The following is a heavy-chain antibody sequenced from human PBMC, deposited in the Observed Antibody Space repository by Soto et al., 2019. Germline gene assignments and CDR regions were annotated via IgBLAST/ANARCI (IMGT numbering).Heavy chain of an antibody. Sequence: PGGSLRLSCAASGFTFSSYAMHWVRQAPGKGLERVAVISYDGSNKYYADSVKGRFTISRDNSKNTLYLQMNSLRAEDTAVYYCAREAPIGIAAAGPFDYWGQGTLVTVSS. CDR1: GFTFSSYA. CDR3: AREAPIGIAAAGPFDY. D-gene: IGHD6-13*01. J-gene: IGHJ4*02. V-gene: IGHV3-30-3*01. CDR2: ISYDGSNK.